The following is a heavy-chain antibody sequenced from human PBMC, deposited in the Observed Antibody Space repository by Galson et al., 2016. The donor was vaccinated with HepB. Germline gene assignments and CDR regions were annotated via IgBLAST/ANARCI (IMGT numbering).Heavy chain of an antibody. D-gene: IGHD1-1*01. CDR2: TYYRSKWYY. V-gene: IGHV6-1*01. J-gene: IGHJ4*02. CDR3: ARDLGGAYGTGRSLDY. CDR1: GASVSSNSAA. Sequence: AISGASVSSNSAAWNWIRQSPSRGLEWLGRTYYRSKWYYDYAVPVKSRITINPDTSKNQFSLHLNSVTPEDTAVYYCARDLGGAYGTGRSLDYWGQGTPVTVSS.